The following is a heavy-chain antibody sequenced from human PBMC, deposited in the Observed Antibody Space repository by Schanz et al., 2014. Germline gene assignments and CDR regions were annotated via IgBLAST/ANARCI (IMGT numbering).Heavy chain of an antibody. Sequence: QVQLEQSGAEVKKPGASVKVSCKTSGYAFSDYGITWVRQAPGQGLEWMGWISPYNGNTNYAPKVQGRVTVTTDTSANTAYMELRSLRSDDTAHYYCVRVPSRDVSFDLWGRGTLXTVSS. CDR3: VRVPSRDVSFDL. V-gene: IGHV1-18*01. J-gene: IGHJ2*01. D-gene: IGHD3-16*01. CDR1: GYAFSDYG. CDR2: ISPYNGNT.